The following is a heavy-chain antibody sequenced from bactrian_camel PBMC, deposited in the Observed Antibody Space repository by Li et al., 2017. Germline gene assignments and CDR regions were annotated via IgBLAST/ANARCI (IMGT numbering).Heavy chain of an antibody. Sequence: HVQLVESGGGSVQAGESLRLSCVVSGNTYATYCLAWFRQAPGQEREGVAAIYTGDNTIPYYSESVKGRFTISQDNGKNNLYLQMDSLKVEDTAVYYCAADITIPSQPCGYGYNFWFLCMVGPRDPGHRL. CDR2: IYTGDNTIP. CDR3: AADITIPSQPCGYGYNFWFLCM. V-gene: IGHV3S1*01. D-gene: IGHD4*01. J-gene: IGHJ4*01. CDR1: GNTYATYC.